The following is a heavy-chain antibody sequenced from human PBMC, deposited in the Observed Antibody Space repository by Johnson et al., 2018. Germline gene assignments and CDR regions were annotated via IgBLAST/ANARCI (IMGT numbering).Heavy chain of an antibody. CDR1: GFTFSDYY. V-gene: IGHV3-30*18. Sequence: QVQLVESGGGLVKPGGSXRFSCAASGFTFSDYYMSWIRQAPGKGLEWVAVISYDGSNKYYADSVKGRFTISRDNSKNTLYLQMNSLRAEDTAVYYCAKTTGMTQLGDAFDIWGQGTMVTVSS. J-gene: IGHJ3*02. D-gene: IGHD6-13*01. CDR2: ISYDGSNK. CDR3: AKTTGMTQLGDAFDI.